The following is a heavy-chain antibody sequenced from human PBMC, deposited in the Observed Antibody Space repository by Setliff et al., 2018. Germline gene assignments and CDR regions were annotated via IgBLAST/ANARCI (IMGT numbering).Heavy chain of an antibody. V-gene: IGHV4-59*01. Sequence: SETLSLTSTVSGGSISTYYWSWIRQTPVKGLEWIGYVYYSGTTNYNPLFKSRVTISVDRPKNQFSLKLSSVTAADTGVYYCARDSALHSYHYDSSGYLDYWGQGALVTVSS. CDR2: VYYSGTT. CDR1: GGSISTYY. D-gene: IGHD3-22*01. J-gene: IGHJ4*02. CDR3: ARDSALHSYHYDSSGYLDY.